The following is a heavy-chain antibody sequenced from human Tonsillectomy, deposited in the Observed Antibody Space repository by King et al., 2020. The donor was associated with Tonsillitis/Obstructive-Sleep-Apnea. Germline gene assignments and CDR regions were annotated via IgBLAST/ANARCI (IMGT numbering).Heavy chain of an antibody. CDR2: ISSSGSTI. Sequence: VKLVESGGGLVQPGGSLRLSCAASGFTFSSYEMNWVRQAPGKGLEWVSYISSSGSTIYYADSVKGRFTISRDNAKNSLYLQMNSLRAEDTAVYYCAREERAPGGAGNWFDPWGQGTLVTVSS. CDR3: AREERAPGGAGNWFDP. D-gene: IGHD3-16*01. CDR1: GFTFSSYE. V-gene: IGHV3-48*03. J-gene: IGHJ5*02.